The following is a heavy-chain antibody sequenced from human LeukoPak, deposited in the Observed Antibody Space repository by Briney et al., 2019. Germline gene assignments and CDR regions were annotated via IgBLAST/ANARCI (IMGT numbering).Heavy chain of an antibody. Sequence: SETLSLTCAVYGGSFSGYYWSWIRQPPGKGLEWIGEINHSRSTNYNPSLKSRVTISVDTSKNQFSLKLSSVTAADTAVYYCARLLPIKTVDYWGQGTLVTVSS. CDR2: INHSRST. CDR1: GGSFSGYY. D-gene: IGHD3-22*01. CDR3: ARLLPIKTVDY. V-gene: IGHV4-34*01. J-gene: IGHJ4*02.